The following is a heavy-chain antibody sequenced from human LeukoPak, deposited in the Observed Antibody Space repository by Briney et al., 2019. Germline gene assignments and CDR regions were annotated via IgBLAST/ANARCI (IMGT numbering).Heavy chain of an antibody. CDR1: GFTVSSNY. J-gene: IGHJ4*02. CDR2: ISGSGGST. V-gene: IGHV3-23*01. D-gene: IGHD2-2*01. Sequence: GGSLRLSCAASGFTVSSNYMSWVRQAPGKGLEWVSAISGSGGSTYYADSVKGRFTVSRDNSKNTLYLQMNSLRAEDTAVYYCAKDRYCSSTRCYGDFDYWGQGTQVTVSS. CDR3: AKDRYCSSTRCYGDFDY.